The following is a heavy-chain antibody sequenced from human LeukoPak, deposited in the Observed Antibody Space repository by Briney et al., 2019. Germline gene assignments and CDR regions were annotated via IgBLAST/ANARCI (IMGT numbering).Heavy chain of an antibody. CDR2: IKQDGSEK. V-gene: IGHV3-7*01. Sequence: PGGSLRLSCAASGFTFSSYRMSWVRRAPGRGLEGVAHIKQDGSEKYYVDTVKGRFTISRNKAKISLYMQKNSLRAEDTAVYYCSGDARGMDDFDYWGQGALVTVST. D-gene: IGHD3-16*01. CDR3: SGDARGMDDFDY. CDR1: GFTFSSYR. J-gene: IGHJ4*01.